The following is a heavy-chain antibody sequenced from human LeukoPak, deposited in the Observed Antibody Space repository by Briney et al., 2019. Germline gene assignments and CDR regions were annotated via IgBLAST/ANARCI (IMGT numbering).Heavy chain of an antibody. CDR2: ISSSSTI. J-gene: IGHJ4*02. D-gene: IGHD3-16*02. V-gene: IGHV3-48*01. CDR3: AGEYDYVWGSYRYTRGYFDY. CDR1: GFTFSSYS. Sequence: TGGSLRLSCAASGFTFSSYSMNWVRQAPGKGLEWVSYISSSSTIYYADSVKGRFTISRDNAKNSLYLQMNSLRAEDTAVYYCAGEYDYVWGSYRYTRGYFDYWGQGTLVTVSS.